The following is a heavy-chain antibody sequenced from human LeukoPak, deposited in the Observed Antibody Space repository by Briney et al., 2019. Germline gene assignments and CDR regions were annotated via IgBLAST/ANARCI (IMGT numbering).Heavy chain of an antibody. CDR2: ISYDGSNK. CDR3: AKARYCSSTSCYTPFDY. D-gene: IGHD2-2*02. J-gene: IGHJ4*02. V-gene: IGHV3-30*18. Sequence: GGSLRLSCAASGFTFSSYAMSWVRQAPGKGLEWVAVISYDGSNKYYADSVKGRFTISRDNSKNTLYLQMNSLRAEDTAVYYYAKARYCSSTSCYTPFDYWGQGTLVTVSS. CDR1: GFTFSSYA.